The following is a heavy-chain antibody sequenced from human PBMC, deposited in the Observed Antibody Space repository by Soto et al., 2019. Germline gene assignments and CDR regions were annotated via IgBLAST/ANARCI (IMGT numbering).Heavy chain of an antibody. J-gene: IGHJ5*02. CDR1: GYTFANYW. D-gene: IGHD1-7*01. V-gene: IGHV5-51*01. CDR3: ARGNVANYFEP. Sequence: GESLKISCQSSGYTFANYWIVWVRQMPGKGLEWMGIIYPRDSTVKYSPSVQGQVTMSVDKSISTAYLQWSSLKASDAAVYYCARGNVANYFEPWGQGTLVTVSS. CDR2: IYPRDSTV.